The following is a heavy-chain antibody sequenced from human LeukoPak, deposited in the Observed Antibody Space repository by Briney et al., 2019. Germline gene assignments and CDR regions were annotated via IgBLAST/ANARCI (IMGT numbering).Heavy chain of an antibody. D-gene: IGHD4-17*01. CDR1: GGTFSSYA. Sequence: ASVKVSCKASGGTFSSYAISWVRQAPGQGLEWMGGIIPIFGTANYAQKFQGRVTITADESTSTAYMELSSLRSEDTAVYYCAKSLTVTTRIHSIDPRGQGTLVTVSS. CDR2: IIPIFGTA. J-gene: IGHJ4*02. V-gene: IGHV1-69*13. CDR3: AKSLTVTTRIHSIDP.